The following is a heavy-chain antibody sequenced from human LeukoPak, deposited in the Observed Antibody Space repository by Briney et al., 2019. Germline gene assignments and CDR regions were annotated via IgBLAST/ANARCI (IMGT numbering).Heavy chain of an antibody. CDR1: GYTFTDYY. V-gene: IGHV1-8*02. CDR2: MNPNSGNT. CDR3: ARGPGRRVAGATSTQFDY. J-gene: IGHJ4*02. Sequence: GASVKVSCRASGYTFTDYYIHWVRQATGRGLEWMGWMNPNSGNTGYAQKFQGRVTMTRNTSISTAYMELSSLRSEDTAVYYCARGPGRRVAGATSTQFDYWGQGTLVTVSS. D-gene: IGHD1-26*01.